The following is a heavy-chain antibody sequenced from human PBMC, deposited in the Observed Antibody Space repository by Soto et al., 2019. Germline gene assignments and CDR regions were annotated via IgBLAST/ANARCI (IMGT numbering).Heavy chain of an antibody. CDR1: GFTFSGHS. CDR3: ARDWATGGTSLVIDY. V-gene: IGHV3-30*04. CDR2: ISHDGMKT. D-gene: IGHD1-26*01. J-gene: IGHJ4*02. Sequence: GGSLRLSCAASGFTFSGHSIHWVRQAPCKGLEWVTFISHDGMKTYYADSVKGRFTISRDNSRNKVYLQMNSLRPEDAAVYFCARDWATGGTSLVIDYWGQRTLVTVCS.